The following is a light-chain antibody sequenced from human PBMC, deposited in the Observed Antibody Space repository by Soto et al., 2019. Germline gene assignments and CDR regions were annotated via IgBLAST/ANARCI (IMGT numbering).Light chain of an antibody. CDR3: CSYTVSGPYV. Sequence: QSALTQPASVSGSPGQSITISWTGTSSDVGGYNYVSWYQQHPGKAPKLMIYAVSNRPSGVSNRFSGSKSGNTATLTISGLQAEYEADYYCCSYTVSGPYVFGNGTKVTVL. V-gene: IGLV2-14*01. CDR2: AVS. CDR1: SSDVGGYNY. J-gene: IGLJ1*01.